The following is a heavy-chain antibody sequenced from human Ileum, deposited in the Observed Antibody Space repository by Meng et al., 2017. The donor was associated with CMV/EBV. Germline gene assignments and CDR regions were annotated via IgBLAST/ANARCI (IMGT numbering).Heavy chain of an antibody. V-gene: IGHV4-30-4*08. CDR2: IYYSGSP. CDR1: GGSITSGNYY. CDR3: VRQVVAASFDY. J-gene: IGHJ4*02. D-gene: IGHD2-15*01. Sequence: QVVLQAPGPGLVKPSTTLSLTSTGSGGSITSGNYYWSWIRQPPGRGLEWIGYIYYSGSPYYKPSLKSRVTISLDTSKNQFSLNLRSVTATDSAVYYCVRQVVAASFDYWGQGALVTVSS.